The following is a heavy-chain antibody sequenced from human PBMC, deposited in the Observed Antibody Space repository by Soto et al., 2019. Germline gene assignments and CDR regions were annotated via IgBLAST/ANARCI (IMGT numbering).Heavy chain of an antibody. V-gene: IGHV3-21*01. CDR3: ARDGLSIAARHDAFDI. Sequence: GGSLRLSCAASEFTFSSYSMNWVRQAPGKGLEWVSSISSSSSYIYYADSVKGRFTISRDNAKNSLYLQMNSLRAEDTAVYYCARDGLSIAARHDAFDIWGQGTMVTVSS. J-gene: IGHJ3*02. CDR1: EFTFSSYS. CDR2: ISSSSSYI. D-gene: IGHD6-6*01.